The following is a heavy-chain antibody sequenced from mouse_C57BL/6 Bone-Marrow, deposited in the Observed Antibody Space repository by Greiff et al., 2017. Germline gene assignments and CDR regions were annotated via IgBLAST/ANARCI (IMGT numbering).Heavy chain of an antibody. CDR1: GFTFSSYA. D-gene: IGHD2-3*01. V-gene: IGHV5-4*01. Sequence: EVHLVESGGGLVKPGGSLKLSCAASGFTFSSYAMSWVRQTPEKRLEWVATISDGGSYTDYPDNVKGRFTISRDNAKNNLYLQMSHLKSEDTAMYSCARWLLGAMDYWGQGTSVTVSS. CDR2: ISDGGSYT. CDR3: ARWLLGAMDY. J-gene: IGHJ4*01.